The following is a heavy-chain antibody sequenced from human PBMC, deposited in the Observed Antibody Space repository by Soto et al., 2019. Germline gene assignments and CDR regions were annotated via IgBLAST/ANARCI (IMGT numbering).Heavy chain of an antibody. CDR1: GGSISSSSYY. V-gene: IGHV4-39*01. Sequence: PSETLSLTCTVSGGSISSSSYYWGWIRQPPGKGLEWIAIINYSGSIYYNLSLKSRVTISVDTSKNQLSLRLTSVTAADTAIYYCVRYCSGASCYGGAAPAGNFFDYWGQGTLVTVSS. J-gene: IGHJ4*02. CDR3: VRYCSGASCYGGAAPAGNFFDY. D-gene: IGHD2-2*01. CDR2: INYSGSI.